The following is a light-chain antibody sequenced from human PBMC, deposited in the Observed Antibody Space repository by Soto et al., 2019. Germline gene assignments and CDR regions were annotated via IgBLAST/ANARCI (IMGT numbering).Light chain of an antibody. CDR1: QSVLFSINQKNY. CDR2: WAS. Sequence: DIVLTQSPDSVAVSLGERATINCKSSQSVLFSINQKNYLAWYYQKPGQPPKLLIYWASIRESGVPTRFSGSGSGTNFPLTISSLQAEDAAVYYCQQYYTTPPTFGLGTKVEVK. J-gene: IGKJ1*01. CDR3: QQYYTTPPT. V-gene: IGKV4-1*01.